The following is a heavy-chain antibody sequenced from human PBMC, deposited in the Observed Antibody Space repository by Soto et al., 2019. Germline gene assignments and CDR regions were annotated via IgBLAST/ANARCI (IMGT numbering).Heavy chain of an antibody. CDR1: GGSISSYY. V-gene: IGHV4-59*01. Sequence: PSETLSLTCTVSGGSISSYYWSWIRQPPGKGLEWIGYIYYSGSTNYNPSLKSRVTISVDTSKNQFSLKLSSVTAADTAVYYCGRERNDSSDHIDYWGQGTLVTVS. CDR2: IYYSGST. J-gene: IGHJ4*02. D-gene: IGHD3-22*01. CDR3: GRERNDSSDHIDY.